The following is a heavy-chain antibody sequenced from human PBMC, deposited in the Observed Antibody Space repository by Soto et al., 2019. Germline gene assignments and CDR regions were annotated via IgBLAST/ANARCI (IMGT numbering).Heavy chain of an antibody. CDR1: GFILSDYY. Sequence: QVHLVESGGGLARPGGSLRLSCGASGFILSDYYMNWIRQAPGKGLEWVSYISSSGDTIYYADSVRGRFTISRDKATNSQYLQMNSLRAEDTAVDYCAREIEGTVRGDVISDGMDDWGQGTTVTVSS. D-gene: IGHD3-10*01. V-gene: IGHV3-11*01. CDR3: AREIEGTVRGDVISDGMDD. CDR2: ISSSGDTI. J-gene: IGHJ6*02.